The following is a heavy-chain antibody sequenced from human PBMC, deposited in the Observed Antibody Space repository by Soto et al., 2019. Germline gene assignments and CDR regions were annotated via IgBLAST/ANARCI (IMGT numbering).Heavy chain of an antibody. CDR1: VFTFSSYA. CDR2: ISCIVGRT. D-gene: IGHD6-13*01. J-gene: IGHJ5*02. V-gene: IGHV3-23*01. Sequence: GVSLILSLTSSVFTFSSYAMSCLRQVRGRGLVWVSAISCIVGRTYYADSVNGRFTISRDNSKNTLYLQMNSLRAEDTAVYYCAKKIASAGRPTWFDPWGQGT. CDR3: AKKIASAGRPTWFDP.